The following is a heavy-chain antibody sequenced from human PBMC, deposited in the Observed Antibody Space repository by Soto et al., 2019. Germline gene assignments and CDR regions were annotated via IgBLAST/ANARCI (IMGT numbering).Heavy chain of an antibody. CDR1: GGSISSGGYY. CDR3: ARVITMIVVVIEGWFDP. J-gene: IGHJ5*02. CDR2: IYYSGST. D-gene: IGHD3-22*01. Sequence: SETLSLTCTDSGGSISSGGYYWSWIRQHPGKGLEWIGYIYYSGSTYYNRSLKSRVTISVDTSKNQFSLKLSSVTAADTAVYYCARVITMIVVVIEGWFDPWGQGTLVTVSS. V-gene: IGHV4-31*03.